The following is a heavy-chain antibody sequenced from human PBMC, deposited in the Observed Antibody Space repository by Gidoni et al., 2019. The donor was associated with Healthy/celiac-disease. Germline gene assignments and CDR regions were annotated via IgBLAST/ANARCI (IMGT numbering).Heavy chain of an antibody. V-gene: IGHV3-23*01. CDR1: YA. J-gene: IGHJ5*02. CDR2: ISGSGGST. D-gene: IGHD2-15*01. Sequence: YAMSWVRQAPGKGLEWVSAISGSGGSTYYADSVKGRFTISRDNSKNTLYLQMNSLRAEDTAVYYCAKGVGVGTNWFDPWGQGTLVTVSS. CDR3: AKGVGVGTNWFDP.